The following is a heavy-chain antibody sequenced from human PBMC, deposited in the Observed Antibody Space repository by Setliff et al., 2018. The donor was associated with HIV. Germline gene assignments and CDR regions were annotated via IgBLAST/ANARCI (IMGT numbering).Heavy chain of an antibody. V-gene: IGHV1-18*04. CDR1: GYTFTAYG. CDR3: VRGYYNFWSGYYDSRFPNPIDAFDI. D-gene: IGHD3-3*01. CDR2: MSAYSGDT. Sequence: ASVKVSCKASGYTFTAYGITWVRQAPGQGLEWMGWMSAYSGDTKYAQKIQGRVNMTRDTSTDTAYVELRSLRFDDTALYYCVRGYYNFWSGYYDSRFPNPIDAFDIWGQGTMVTVS. J-gene: IGHJ3*02.